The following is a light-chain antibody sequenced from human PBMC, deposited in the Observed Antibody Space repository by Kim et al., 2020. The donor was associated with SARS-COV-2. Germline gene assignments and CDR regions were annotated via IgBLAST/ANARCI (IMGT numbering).Light chain of an antibody. CDR3: QQYNNWPPWT. J-gene: IGKJ1*01. CDR2: GVS. Sequence: EIVMTQSPATLSVSPGERATLSCRASQSVGSNLAWYQQKPGQAPRLLIYGVSTRATGVPARFSGSGSGTEFTLTISSLQSEDFAVYFCQQYNNWPPWTFGQGTKVDIK. V-gene: IGKV3-15*01. CDR1: QSVGSN.